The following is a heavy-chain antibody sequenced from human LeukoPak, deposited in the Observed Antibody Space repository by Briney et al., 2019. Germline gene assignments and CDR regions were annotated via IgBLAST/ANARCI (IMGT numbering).Heavy chain of an antibody. D-gene: IGHD6-6*01. V-gene: IGHV3-23*01. CDR3: AREKVAPPGSSLGFYDY. CDR2: ISGSGGST. Sequence: HSGGSLRLSCAASGFTFSSYAMSWVRQAPGKGLEWVSAISGSGGSTYYADSVKGRFTISRDNSKNTLYLQMNSLRAEDSAVYFCAREKVAPPGSSLGFYDYWGQGTLVTVSS. J-gene: IGHJ4*02. CDR1: GFTFSSYA.